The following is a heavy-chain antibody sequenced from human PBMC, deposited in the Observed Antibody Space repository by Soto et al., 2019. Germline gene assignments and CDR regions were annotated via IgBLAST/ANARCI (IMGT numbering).Heavy chain of an antibody. CDR3: ARDRIMGYDILTGSQSHCFDY. D-gene: IGHD3-9*01. V-gene: IGHV1-46*01. CDR2: INPSGGST. CDR1: GYTFTSYY. Sequence: GASVKVSCKASGYTFTSYYMHWVRQAPGQGLEWMGIINPSGGSTSYAQKFQGRVTMTRDTSTSTVYMELSSLRSEDTAVYYCARDRIMGYDILTGSQSHCFDYWGQGTLVTVSS. J-gene: IGHJ4*02.